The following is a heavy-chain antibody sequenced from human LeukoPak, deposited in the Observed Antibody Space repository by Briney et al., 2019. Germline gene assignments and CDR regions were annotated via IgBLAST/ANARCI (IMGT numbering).Heavy chain of an antibody. D-gene: IGHD3-10*01. CDR1: GFTFSSYG. V-gene: IGHV3-33*06. Sequence: GGSLRLSCAASGFTFSSYGMHWVRQAPGKGLEWVAVIWYDGSNKYYADSVKGQFTISRDNSKNTLYLQMNSLRAEDTAVYYCAKAYGSGSYYPYYYYYYMDVWGKGTTVTVSS. CDR2: IWYDGSNK. J-gene: IGHJ6*03. CDR3: AKAYGSGSYYPYYYYYYMDV.